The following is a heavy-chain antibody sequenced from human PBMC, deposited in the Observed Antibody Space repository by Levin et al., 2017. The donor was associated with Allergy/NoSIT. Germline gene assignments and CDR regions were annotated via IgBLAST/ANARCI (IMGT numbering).Heavy chain of an antibody. CDR1: GDSVSSNSAA. J-gene: IGHJ6*02. D-gene: IGHD6-19*01. CDR2: TYYRSKWYN. Sequence: SQTLSLTCAISGDSVSSNSAAWNWIRQSPSRGLEWLGRTYYRSKWYNDYAVSVKSRITINPDTSKNQFSLQLNSVTPEDTAVYYCARHRVIAVAGTFYYGMDVWGQGTTVTVSS. V-gene: IGHV6-1*01. CDR3: ARHRVIAVAGTFYYGMDV.